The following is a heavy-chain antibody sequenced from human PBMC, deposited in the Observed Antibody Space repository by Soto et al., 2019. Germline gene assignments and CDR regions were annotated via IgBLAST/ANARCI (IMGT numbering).Heavy chain of an antibody. CDR2: INVGNGDT. V-gene: IGHV1-3*01. Sequence: VQLVQSGSEVKKPGASVKLSCEASGYTFSDYPIHWVRQGPGQSLEWLGWINVGNGDTKYSQRFQGRVTISRDTSPSTAYVELRILRSEDTALYFCARRAYSYGVFDSWGQGTLVTVSS. CDR1: GYTFSDYP. CDR3: ARRAYSYGVFDS. J-gene: IGHJ4*02. D-gene: IGHD5-18*01.